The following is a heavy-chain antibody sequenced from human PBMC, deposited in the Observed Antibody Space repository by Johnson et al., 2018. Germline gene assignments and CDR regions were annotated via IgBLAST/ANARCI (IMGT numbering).Heavy chain of an antibody. CDR2: IKQDGSEK. V-gene: IGHV3-7*01. D-gene: IGHD3-16*01. Sequence: VELVESGGGLVKPGGSLRLSCAASGFTLSSYWMSWVRQAPGKGLEWVANIKQDGSEKYYVDSVKGRFTISRDNAKNSLYLQMNSLRAEDTAVYYCARTRRGGAFDIWGQGTMVTVSS. CDR1: GFTLSSYW. CDR3: ARTRRGGAFDI. J-gene: IGHJ3*02.